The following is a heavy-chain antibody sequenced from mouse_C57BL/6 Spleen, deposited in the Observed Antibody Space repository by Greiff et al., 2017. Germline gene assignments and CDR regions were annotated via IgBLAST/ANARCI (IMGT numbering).Heavy chain of an antibody. CDR1: GFSLTSYG. V-gene: IGHV2-2*01. Sequence: QVQLQQSGPGLVQPSQSLSITCTVSGFSLTSYGVHWVRQSPGKGLEWLGVIWSGGSTDYNAAFISRLSISKDNSKSKVFFKMNSLQADDTAIYYCATPTAQRYAMDDWGQGTSVTVAS. J-gene: IGHJ4*01. CDR2: IWSGGST. CDR3: ATPTAQRYAMDD. D-gene: IGHD3-2*02.